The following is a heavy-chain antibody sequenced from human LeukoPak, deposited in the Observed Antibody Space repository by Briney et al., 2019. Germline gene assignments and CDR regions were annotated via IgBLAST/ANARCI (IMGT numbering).Heavy chain of an antibody. Sequence: ASVKVSCKASGGTFSSYAISWVRQAPGQGLEWMGGIIPIFGTANYAQKFQGRVTITTDESTSTAYMELSSLRSEDTAVYYCARNRRDRSGYYQDFDYWGQGTLVTVSS. V-gene: IGHV1-69*05. CDR1: GGTFSSYA. CDR2: IIPIFGTA. CDR3: ARNRRDRSGYYQDFDY. D-gene: IGHD3-22*01. J-gene: IGHJ4*02.